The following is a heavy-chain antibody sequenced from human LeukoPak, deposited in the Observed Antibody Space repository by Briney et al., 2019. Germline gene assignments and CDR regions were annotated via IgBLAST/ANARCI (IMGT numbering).Heavy chain of an antibody. D-gene: IGHD3-22*01. Sequence: PGGSLRLSCAASGFTFSSYGMHRVRQAPGKGLEWVAVIWYDGSNKYYADSVKGRFTISRDDSKNTLYLQMNSLRAEDTAVYYCARETRELHDSIDYWGQGTLVTVSS. J-gene: IGHJ4*02. CDR2: IWYDGSNK. CDR1: GFTFSSYG. V-gene: IGHV3-33*01. CDR3: ARETRELHDSIDY.